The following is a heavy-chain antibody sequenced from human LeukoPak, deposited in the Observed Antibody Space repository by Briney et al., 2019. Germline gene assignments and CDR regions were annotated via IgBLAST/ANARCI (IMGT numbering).Heavy chain of an antibody. CDR1: GFTFDDYA. V-gene: IGHV3-9*01. CDR2: ISWNSGSI. CDR3: AKASVGITIFGVVAPYYYYYMDV. Sequence: PGGSLRLSCAASGFTFDDYAMHWVRQVPGKGLEWVSGISWNSGSIAYADSVKGRFTISRDNSKNTLYLQMNSLRAEDTAVYYCAKASVGITIFGVVAPYYYYYMDVWGKGTTVTVSS. J-gene: IGHJ6*03. D-gene: IGHD3-3*01.